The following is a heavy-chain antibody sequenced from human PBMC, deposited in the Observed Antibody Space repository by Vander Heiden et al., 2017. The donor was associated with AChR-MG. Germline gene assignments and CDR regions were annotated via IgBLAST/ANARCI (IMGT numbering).Heavy chain of an antibody. CDR2: ISAYNGNT. D-gene: IGHD2-15*01. Sequence: QVQLVQSGAEVKKPGASVKVSCKASGYTFTSYGISWVRQAPGQGLEWMGWISAYNGNTNYAQKLQGRVTMTTDTSTSTAYMELRSLRSDDTAVYYCARVVRNGGYCSGGSCRPFYPDYMDVWGKGTTVTVSS. CDR1: GYTFTSYG. J-gene: IGHJ6*03. V-gene: IGHV1-18*01. CDR3: ARVVRNGGYCSGGSCRPFYPDYMDV.